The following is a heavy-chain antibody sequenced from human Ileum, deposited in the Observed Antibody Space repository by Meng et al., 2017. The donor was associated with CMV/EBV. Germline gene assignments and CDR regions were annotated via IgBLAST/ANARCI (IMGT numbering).Heavy chain of an antibody. CDR2: INPNNGDT. CDR3: ARGANYASYRVDY. CDR1: GYTFTSYY. V-gene: IGHV1-2*02. J-gene: IGHJ4*02. D-gene: IGHD1-7*01. Sequence: QGQRLQSGAGVKWPGASVKVSCKASGYTFTSYYIHWVRQAPGQGLEWMGWINPNNGDTNYAQKFQGGVTMTRDTSINTAYMEVTSADTAVYYCARGANYASYRVDYWGQGTLVTVSS.